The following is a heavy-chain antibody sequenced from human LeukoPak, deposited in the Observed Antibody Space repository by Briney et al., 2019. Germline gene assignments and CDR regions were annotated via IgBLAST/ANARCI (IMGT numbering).Heavy chain of an antibody. D-gene: IGHD2-15*01. Sequence: ASVKVSCKASGYTFTGYYVHWVRQAPGQGREWMGWINPNSGDTHYAQNFQGRVTMTRDTSISTAYLELRGLTSDDTAVYYCERYGQPGVVDTFEAWGQGTLVTVSS. CDR1: GYTFTGYY. CDR2: INPNSGDT. V-gene: IGHV1-2*02. J-gene: IGHJ3*01. CDR3: ERYGQPGVVDTFEA.